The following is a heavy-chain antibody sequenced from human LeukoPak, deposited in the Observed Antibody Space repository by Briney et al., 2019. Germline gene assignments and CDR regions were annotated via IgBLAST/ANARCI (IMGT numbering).Heavy chain of an antibody. CDR2: IKQDGSEK. Sequence: GGSLRLSCVASGFTFSNYWMSWVRQAQGKGLEGVANIKQDGSEKHYVDSVKGRFTISRDNAKNSLFLQMNSLRAEDTAVYYCARVKQQLVRLLGRDTTYYYYYYIDVWGKGTTVTVSS. CDR3: ARVKQQLVRLLGRDTTYYYYYYIDV. D-gene: IGHD6-13*01. V-gene: IGHV3-7*02. J-gene: IGHJ6*03. CDR1: GFTFSNYW.